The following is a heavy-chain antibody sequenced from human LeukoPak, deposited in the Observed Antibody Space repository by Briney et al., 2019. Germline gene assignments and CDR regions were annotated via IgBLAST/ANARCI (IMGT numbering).Heavy chain of an antibody. CDR2: IYYSGST. CDR1: GGTISSYY. Sequence: SETLSLTCTVSGGTISSYYWSWIRQPPGKGLEWIGYIYYSGSTYYNPSLKSRVTISVDTSKNQFSLKLSSVTAADTAVYYCARRGGVAALNWFDPWGQGTLVTVSS. V-gene: IGHV4-59*08. D-gene: IGHD2-15*01. J-gene: IGHJ5*02. CDR3: ARRGGVAALNWFDP.